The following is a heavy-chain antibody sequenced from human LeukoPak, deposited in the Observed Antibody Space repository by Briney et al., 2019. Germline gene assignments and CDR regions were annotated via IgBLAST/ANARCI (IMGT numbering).Heavy chain of an antibody. J-gene: IGHJ6*03. CDR3: ATAVEYYYMDV. Sequence: GGSLRLSCAASGFTFSSFAMSWVRQAPGKGLVWVSRINSDGSSTSYADSVKGRFTISRDNAKNTLYLQMNSLRAEDTAVYYCATAVEYYYMDVWGKGTTVTISS. V-gene: IGHV3-74*01. CDR1: GFTFSSFA. D-gene: IGHD6-19*01. CDR2: INSDGSST.